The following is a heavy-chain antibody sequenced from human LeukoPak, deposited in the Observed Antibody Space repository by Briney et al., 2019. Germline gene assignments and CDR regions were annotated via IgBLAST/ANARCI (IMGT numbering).Heavy chain of an antibody. D-gene: IGHD3-10*01. CDR3: ARNRYSYRSGNYGVPNWFDP. Sequence: SETLSLTCTVSGGSISSSSYYWGWIRQPPGKGLEWIGNIYYSGNTYYNPSLKNRVTISVDTSKNQFSLKLSSVTAADTAVYYCARNRYSYRSGNYGVPNWFDPWGQGTLVTVSS. J-gene: IGHJ5*02. V-gene: IGHV4-39*01. CDR1: GGSISSSSYY. CDR2: IYYSGNT.